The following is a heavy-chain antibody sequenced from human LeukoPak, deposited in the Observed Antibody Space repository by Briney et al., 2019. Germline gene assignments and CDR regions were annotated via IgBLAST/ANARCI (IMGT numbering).Heavy chain of an antibody. J-gene: IGHJ4*02. CDR3: ATQRNDYGDYFDY. CDR2: INPNSGGT. CDR1: GYTFTGYY. D-gene: IGHD4-17*01. Sequence: ASVKVSCKASGYTFTGYYMHWVRQAPGQGLEWMGRINPNSGGTNYAQKFQGWVTMTRDTSISTAYMELSRLRSDDTAVYYCATQRNDYGDYFDYWGQGPLVTVSS. V-gene: IGHV1-2*04.